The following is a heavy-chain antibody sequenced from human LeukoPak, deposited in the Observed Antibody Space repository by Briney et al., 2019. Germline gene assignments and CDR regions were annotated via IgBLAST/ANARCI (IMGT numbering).Heavy chain of an antibody. CDR3: ARDPGYSDDDGYYYYGMDV. Sequence: ASVKVSCKASGYTFTSYGISWVRQAPGQGLEWMGWISAYNGNTNYAQKLQGRVTMTTDTSTSTAYMELRSLRSDDTAVYYRARDPGYSDDDGYYYYGMDVWGQGTTVTVPS. D-gene: IGHD6-13*01. CDR1: GYTFTSYG. J-gene: IGHJ6*02. CDR2: ISAYNGNT. V-gene: IGHV1-18*01.